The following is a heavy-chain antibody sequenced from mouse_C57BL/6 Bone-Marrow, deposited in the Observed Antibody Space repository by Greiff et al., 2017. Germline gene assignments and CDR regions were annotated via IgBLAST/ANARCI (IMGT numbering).Heavy chain of an antibody. J-gene: IGHJ2*01. CDR3: ARHERYYDYEGYFDY. CDR1: GYIFTEYT. D-gene: IGHD2-4*01. V-gene: IGHV1-62-2*01. CDR2: FYPGSGSI. Sequence: VQVVESGAELVKPGASVKLSCKASGYIFTEYTIHWVKQRSGQGLEWIGWFYPGSGSIKYNERFKDKATLTADKSSNTVYMELRRLTSEDSAVYFCARHERYYDYEGYFDYWGQGTTLTVSS.